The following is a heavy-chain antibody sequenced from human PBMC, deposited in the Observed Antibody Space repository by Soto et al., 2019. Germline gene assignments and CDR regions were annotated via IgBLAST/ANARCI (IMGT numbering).Heavy chain of an antibody. D-gene: IGHD2-2*01. CDR2: ISAYNGNT. CDR3: ALVPPPRDIVVPPASIPYYYYYGMDV. V-gene: IGHV1-18*01. J-gene: IGHJ6*01. Sequence: ASVKVSCKASGYTFTSYGISWVRQAPGQGLEWMGWISAYNGNTNYAQKLQGRVTMTTDTSTGTAYMELRSLRSDDTAVYYCALVPPPRDIVVPPASIPYYYYYGMDVWREGTTVTLTS. CDR1: GYTFTSYG.